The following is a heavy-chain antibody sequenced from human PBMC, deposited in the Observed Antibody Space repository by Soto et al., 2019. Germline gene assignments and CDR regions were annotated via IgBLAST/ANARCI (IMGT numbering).Heavy chain of an antibody. CDR1: GGSFSGYY. CDR2: IDHSGST. J-gene: IGHJ4*02. CDR3: ARATTVWRIDY. D-gene: IGHD4-17*01. V-gene: IGHV4-34*01. Sequence: PSETLSLTCAVYGGSFSGYYWSWIRQPPGKGLEWIGEIDHSGSTNYNPSLKSRVTISVDTSKNQFSLKLSSVTAADTAVYYCARATTVWRIDYWGQGTLVTVSS.